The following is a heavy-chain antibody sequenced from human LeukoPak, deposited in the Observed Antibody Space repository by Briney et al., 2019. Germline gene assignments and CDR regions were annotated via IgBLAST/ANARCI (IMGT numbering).Heavy chain of an antibody. Sequence: GGSLRLSCAASGFTFSTFTINWVRQAPGKGLEWVSGISGSDSSTYYADSVKGRFTISRDNSKNTLYLQMNRLRAEDTAVYYCAKGGGWLYYFDYWGQGILVTVSS. V-gene: IGHV3-23*01. CDR3: AKGGGWLYYFDY. D-gene: IGHD4-23*01. J-gene: IGHJ4*02. CDR2: ISGSDSST. CDR1: GFTFSTFT.